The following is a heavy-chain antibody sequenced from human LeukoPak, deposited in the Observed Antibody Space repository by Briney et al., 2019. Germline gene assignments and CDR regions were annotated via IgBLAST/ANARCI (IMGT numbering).Heavy chain of an antibody. V-gene: IGHV3-21*01. CDR1: GFTFSSYS. CDR3: ARDYGVRAFDI. CDR2: ISSSSSYI. Sequence: AGGSLRLSCAASGFTFSSYSMNWVRQAPGKGLEWVSSISSSSSYIYYADSVKGRFTISRDNAKNSLYLQMNSLRAEDTAMYYCARDYGVRAFDIWGQGTMVTVSS. D-gene: IGHD4-17*01. J-gene: IGHJ3*02.